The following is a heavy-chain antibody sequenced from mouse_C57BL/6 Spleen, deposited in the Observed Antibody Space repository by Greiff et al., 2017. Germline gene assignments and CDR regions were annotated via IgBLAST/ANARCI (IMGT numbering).Heavy chain of an antibody. CDR3: TTPSYYGSSPGYFDV. V-gene: IGHV14-4*01. CDR2: IDPENGDT. CDR1: GFNIKDDY. J-gene: IGHJ1*03. D-gene: IGHD1-1*01. Sequence: VQLKESGAELVRPGASVKLSCTASGFNIKDDYMHWVKQRPEQGLEWIGWIDPENGDTEYASKFQGKATITADTSSNTAYLQLSSLTSEDTAVYYCTTPSYYGSSPGYFDVWGTGTTVTVSS.